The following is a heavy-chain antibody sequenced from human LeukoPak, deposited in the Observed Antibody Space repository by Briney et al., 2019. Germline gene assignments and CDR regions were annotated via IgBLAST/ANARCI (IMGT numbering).Heavy chain of an antibody. CDR3: ARKLGIFWMSKNYYGMDV. Sequence: GGSLRLSCAASGFTFSSYSMNWVRQAPGKGLEWVSYISSSSSTIYYADSVKGRFTISRDNAKNSLYLQMNSLRAEDTAVYYCARKLGIFWMSKNYYGMDVWGQGTTVTVSS. J-gene: IGHJ6*02. V-gene: IGHV3-48*04. CDR1: GFTFSSYS. CDR2: ISSSSSTI. D-gene: IGHD3-9*01.